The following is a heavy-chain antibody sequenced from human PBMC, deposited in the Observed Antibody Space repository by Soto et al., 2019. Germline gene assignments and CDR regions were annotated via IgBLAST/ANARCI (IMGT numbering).Heavy chain of an antibody. D-gene: IGHD3-22*01. CDR2: ISYDGSNK. V-gene: IGHV3-30*03. CDR1: GFTFSSYG. J-gene: IGHJ3*01. Sequence: GGSLRLSCAASGFTFSSYGMHWVRQAPGKGLEWVAVISYDGSNKYYADSVKGRFTISRDNSKNTLYLQMNSLRAEDTAVYYCARGDYHGNSGPFSDAFDVWGQGTMVTVSS. CDR3: ARGDYHGNSGPFSDAFDV.